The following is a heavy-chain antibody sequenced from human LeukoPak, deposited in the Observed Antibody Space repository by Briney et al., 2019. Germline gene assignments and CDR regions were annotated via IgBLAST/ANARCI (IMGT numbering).Heavy chain of an antibody. CDR3: VRDSGYGLDAFDI. CDR2: TYYRSKWYN. V-gene: IGHV6-1*01. D-gene: IGHD5-12*01. Sequence: SQTLSLTCAISGDSFSSNSAAWNWIRQSPSRGLEWLGRTYYRSKWYNDYAVSEKSRISINPDTSKNQFSLQLNSVTPEDTAVYYCVRDSGYGLDAFDIWDQGTMVTVSS. J-gene: IGHJ3*02. CDR1: GDSFSSNSAA.